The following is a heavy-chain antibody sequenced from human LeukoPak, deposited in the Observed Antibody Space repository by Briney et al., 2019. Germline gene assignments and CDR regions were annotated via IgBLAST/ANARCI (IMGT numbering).Heavy chain of an antibody. J-gene: IGHJ4*02. D-gene: IGHD1-26*01. CDR2: ISGSGGST. Sequence: GGSLRLSCAASGFTFSSYAMSWVRQAPGKGLEWVSAISGSGGSTYYADSVKGRFTISRDNSKNTLYLQMNSLRAEDTAVYYCAEAISVGVGATGNYWGQGTLVTVSS. CDR1: GFTFSSYA. CDR3: AEAISVGVGATGNY. V-gene: IGHV3-23*01.